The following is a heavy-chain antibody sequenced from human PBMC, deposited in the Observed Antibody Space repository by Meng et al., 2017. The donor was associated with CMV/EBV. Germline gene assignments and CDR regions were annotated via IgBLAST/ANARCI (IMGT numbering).Heavy chain of an antibody. Sequence: SVKVSCKASGGTFSSYAISWVRQAPGQGLEWMGGIIPILGIANYAQKFQGRVTITADKSTSTAYVELSSLRSEDTAVYYCARGYCSSTSCYTRYYYGMDVWGQGTTVTVSS. V-gene: IGHV1-69*10. CDR2: IIPILGIA. CDR3: ARGYCSSTSCYTRYYYGMDV. J-gene: IGHJ6*02. D-gene: IGHD2-2*02. CDR1: GGTFSSYA.